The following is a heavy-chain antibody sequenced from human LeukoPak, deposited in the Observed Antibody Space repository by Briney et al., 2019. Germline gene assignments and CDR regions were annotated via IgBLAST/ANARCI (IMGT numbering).Heavy chain of an antibody. CDR1: GGSVSNYS. V-gene: IGHV4-59*08. CDR2: IHSSGST. CDR3: ARHAWVVAVHTGQTLYYFDS. D-gene: IGHD2-15*01. J-gene: IGHJ4*02. Sequence: SQTLSPTCTVSGGSVSNYSTSWIRQSPGKGLEWVAYIHSSGSTNYNPSLKSRVTISVDTSEDQFSLQLNSVTAADTAVYFCARHAWVVAVHTGQTLYYFDSWSQGTLVTVSS.